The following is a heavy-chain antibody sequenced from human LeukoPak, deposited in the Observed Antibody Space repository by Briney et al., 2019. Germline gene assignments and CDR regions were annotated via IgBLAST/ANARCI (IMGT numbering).Heavy chain of an antibody. Sequence: SGGSLRLSCAASGFTFSSYAMQWVRQAPGKGLEWVSGISASGGSTYYADSVKGRFTISRDNSKNTLYLQMNSLRTEDTAIYYCAKYVSAKGPPYGLDVWGQGTTVTVSS. CDR2: ISASGGST. V-gene: IGHV3-23*01. CDR3: AKYVSAKGPPYGLDV. J-gene: IGHJ6*02. D-gene: IGHD2/OR15-2a*01. CDR1: GFTFSSYA.